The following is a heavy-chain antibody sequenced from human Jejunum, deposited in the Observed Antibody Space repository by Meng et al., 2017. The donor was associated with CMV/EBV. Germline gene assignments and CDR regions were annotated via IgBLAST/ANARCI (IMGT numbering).Heavy chain of an antibody. Sequence: TFSSYSMNWVRQAPGKGLEWVSYISSGNNTIYYADSVKGRFTISRDNANNSLHLQMSSLRAEDTAVYYCARGGRGNYYYYYGMDVWGQGTTVTVSS. CDR1: TFSSYS. J-gene: IGHJ6*02. D-gene: IGHD3-16*01. V-gene: IGHV3-48*04. CDR3: ARGGRGNYYYYYGMDV. CDR2: ISSGNNTI.